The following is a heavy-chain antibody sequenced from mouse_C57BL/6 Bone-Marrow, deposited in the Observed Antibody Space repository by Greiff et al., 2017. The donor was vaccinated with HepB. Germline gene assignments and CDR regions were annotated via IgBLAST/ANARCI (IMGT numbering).Heavy chain of an antibody. CDR1: GYSFTGYY. Sequence: EVQLVESGPELVKPGASVKISCKASGYSFTGYYMNWVKQSPEKSLEWIGEINPSTCGTTYNQKFKAKATLTVDKSSSTAYMQLKSLTSEDSAVYYCARLGYGNGDYWGQGTTLTVSS. CDR2: INPSTCGT. V-gene: IGHV1-42*01. D-gene: IGHD2-1*01. J-gene: IGHJ2*01. CDR3: ARLGYGNGDY.